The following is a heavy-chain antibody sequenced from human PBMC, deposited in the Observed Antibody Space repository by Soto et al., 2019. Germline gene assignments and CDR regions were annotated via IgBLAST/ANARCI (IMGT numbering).Heavy chain of an antibody. D-gene: IGHD1-1*01. CDR3: AKHSWNPRCFDY. J-gene: IGHJ4*02. CDR2: ITDSGGST. Sequence: GGSLRLSCAASGSTFTNVAMTWVRQAPGKGLEWVSTITDSGGSTDYADSVKGRFTISRDTSTNTLYLQMTKLRADDTAVYYCAKHSWNPRCFDYWGQGARVTVSS. V-gene: IGHV3-23*01. CDR1: GSTFTNVA.